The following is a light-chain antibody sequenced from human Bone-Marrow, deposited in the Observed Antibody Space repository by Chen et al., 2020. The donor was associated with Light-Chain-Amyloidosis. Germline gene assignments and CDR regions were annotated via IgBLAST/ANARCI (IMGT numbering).Light chain of an antibody. V-gene: IGLV3-21*02. CDR1: NMGFKS. Sequence: SYVLTQSPSVSVTPGQTATIPCGGNNMGFKSVHWYQQRPGQAPVLVVHDDRDRPSGIPERFSGSNSRDTATLTISRVEAGDEADYYCQVWDTTNDHVVFGGGTKLTVL. J-gene: IGLJ3*02. CDR3: QVWDTTNDHVV. CDR2: DDR.